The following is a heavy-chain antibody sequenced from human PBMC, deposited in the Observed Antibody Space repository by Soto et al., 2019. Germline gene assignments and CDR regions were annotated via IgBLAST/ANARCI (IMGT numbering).Heavy chain of an antibody. Sequence: YSGSTNYNPSLRSRVTISVDTSKNQFSLKLSSVTAADTAMYYCARGGIHDFWSGAPPFDYWGQGTLVTVS. V-gene: IGHV4-59*09. CDR2: YSGST. CDR3: ARGGIHDFWSGAPPFDY. J-gene: IGHJ4*02. D-gene: IGHD3-3*01.